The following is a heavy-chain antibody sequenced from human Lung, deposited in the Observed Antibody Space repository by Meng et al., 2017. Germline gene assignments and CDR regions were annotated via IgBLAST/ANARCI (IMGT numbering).Heavy chain of an antibody. CDR2: IIPLFGTT. D-gene: IGHD6-19*01. V-gene: IGHV1-69*13. J-gene: IGHJ4*02. CDR1: GGTFNNYD. Sequence: SVNVSCKASGGTFNNYDISWVRQAPGQGLEWMGTIIPLFGTTNFAQKFQGRVTITADEPKKTAYMESGSLRSEDSAVYYCAKGSAGWSLETGVGYFDSWGQGTVVTVSS. CDR3: AKGSAGWSLETGVGYFDS.